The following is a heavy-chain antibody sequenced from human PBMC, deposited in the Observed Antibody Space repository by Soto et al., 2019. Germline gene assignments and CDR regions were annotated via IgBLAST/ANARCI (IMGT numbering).Heavy chain of an antibody. D-gene: IGHD3-10*01. CDR3: ARGRASGSYYLLDY. CDR2: INPNSGGT. Sequence: ASVKVSCKASGYTFTGYYMHWVRQAPGQGLEWMGWINPNSGGTNYAQKFQGWVTMTRDTSISTAYMELSRLRSDDTAVYYCARGRASGSYYLLDYWGQGTLVTVSS. V-gene: IGHV1-2*04. CDR1: GYTFTGYY. J-gene: IGHJ4*02.